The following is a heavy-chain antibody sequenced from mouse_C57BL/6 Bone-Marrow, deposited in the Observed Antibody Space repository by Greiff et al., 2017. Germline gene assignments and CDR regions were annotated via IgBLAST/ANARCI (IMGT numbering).Heavy chain of an antibody. J-gene: IGHJ4*01. CDR1: GYTFTSYW. CDR2: IYPSDSET. CDR3: ARPDKNYYARYY. V-gene: IGHV1-61*01. Sequence: QVQLQQPGAELVRPGSSVKLSCKASGYTFTSYWMDWVKQRPGQGLEWIGNIYPSDSETHYNQKFKDKATLTVDKSSSTAYMQLSSLTSEDSDVYYCARPDKNYYARYYWGQGTSVTVSS.